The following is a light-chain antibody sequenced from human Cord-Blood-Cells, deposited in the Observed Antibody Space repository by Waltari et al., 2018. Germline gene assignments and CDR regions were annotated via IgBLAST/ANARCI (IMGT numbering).Light chain of an antibody. V-gene: IGLV2-14*01. CDR3: SSYTSSSTYV. CDR1: SSDGGGYNY. J-gene: IGLJ1*01. CDR2: DVS. Sequence: QSALTQPASVSGSPGQSITISCTGNSSDGGGYNYVSWYQTHPGKAPKLMIYDVSNRPSGVSNRFSGSKSGNTASLTISGLQAEDEADYYCSSYTSSSTYVFGTGTKVTVL.